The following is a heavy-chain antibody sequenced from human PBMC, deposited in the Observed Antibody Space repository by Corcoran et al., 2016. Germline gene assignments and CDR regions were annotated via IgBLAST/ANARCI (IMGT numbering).Heavy chain of an antibody. J-gene: IGHJ5*02. Sequence: QVQLVQSGAEVMEPVASVKVSCKASGYTFTSYNINWVRQATGQGLEWLGWMSPNSGNTGYAQKFQGRLSMTRDTCIGTAYMELSSLRSEDTAVYYWARDYGGNSGWFDPWGQGTLVTVSS. CDR1: GYTFTSYN. CDR3: ARDYGGNSGWFDP. V-gene: IGHV1-8*01. CDR2: MSPNSGNT. D-gene: IGHD4-17*01.